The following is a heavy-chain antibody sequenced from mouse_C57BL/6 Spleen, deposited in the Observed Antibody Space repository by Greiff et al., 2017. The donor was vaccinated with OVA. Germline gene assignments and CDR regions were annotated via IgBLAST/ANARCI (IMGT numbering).Heavy chain of an antibody. D-gene: IGHD3-1*01. Sequence: VQLQQSGAELVKPGASVKLSCTASGFNINGYYMPWVKQRTEQGLVWIGRLDPDDGETNYAPKFQGTATITADTSSNPAYLQLSSLTSEETAVYDCASYTGMGDVDVWGTGTTVTVAA. J-gene: IGHJ1*03. V-gene: IGHV14-2*01. CDR2: LDPDDGET. CDR1: GFNINGYY. CDR3: ASYTGMGDVDV.